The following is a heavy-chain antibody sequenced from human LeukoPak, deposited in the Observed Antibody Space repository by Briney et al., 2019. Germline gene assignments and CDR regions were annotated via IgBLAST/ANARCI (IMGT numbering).Heavy chain of an antibody. CDR3: ATYTHWVAGDV. CDR2: MNQDGSEK. Sequence: RGSLRLSCAASGFTFSDSWMSWVRQAPGKGLEWVANMNQDGSEKDYVDSVKGRFTISRDNARNSLYLQMGSLRAEDTAVYYCATYTHWVAGDVWGQGTTVTVSS. J-gene: IGHJ6*02. V-gene: IGHV3-7*01. CDR1: GFTFSDSW. D-gene: IGHD3-16*01.